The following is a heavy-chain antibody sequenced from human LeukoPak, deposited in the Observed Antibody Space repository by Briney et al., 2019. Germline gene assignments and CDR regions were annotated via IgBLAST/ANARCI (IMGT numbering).Heavy chain of an antibody. CDR1: GFTFSSYS. J-gene: IGHJ4*02. Sequence: PGRSLRISCAASGFTFSSYSMNWVRQAPGKGLEWVSSISSSSSYIYYADSVKGRFTISRDNAKNSLYLQMNSLRAEDTAVYYCARGTGPLDYWGQGTLVTVSS. V-gene: IGHV3-21*01. CDR3: ARGTGPLDY. CDR2: ISSSSSYI.